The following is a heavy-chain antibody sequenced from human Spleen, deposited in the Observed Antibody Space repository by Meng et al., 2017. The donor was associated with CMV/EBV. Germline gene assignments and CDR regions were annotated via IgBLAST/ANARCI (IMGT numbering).Heavy chain of an antibody. D-gene: IGHD3-22*01. Sequence: SETLSLTCTVSGGFISIYYGSWIRQPPGKGLEWIGYNYYSGSTNYNPYIKSRVTISVDTSKNQFTLKLSSVTAADTAVYYCARDLHAHYYDSSGYLGDAIDIWGQGTMVTVSS. V-gene: IGHV4-59*01. J-gene: IGHJ3*02. CDR2: NYYSGST. CDR3: ARDLHAHYYDSSGYLGDAIDI. CDR1: GGFISIYY.